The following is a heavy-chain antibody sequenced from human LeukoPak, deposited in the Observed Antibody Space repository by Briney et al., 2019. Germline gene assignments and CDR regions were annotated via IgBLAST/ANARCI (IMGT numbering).Heavy chain of an antibody. D-gene: IGHD4-17*01. CDR3: ASYGDAAFFFDY. Sequence: PGASVKVSCKASGGTFSSYAISWVRQAPGQGLEWMGRIIPILGIANYAQKSQGRVTITADKSTSTAYMELSSLRSEDTAVYYCASYGDAAFFFDYWGQGTLVTVSS. J-gene: IGHJ4*02. CDR2: IIPILGIA. CDR1: GGTFSSYA. V-gene: IGHV1-69*04.